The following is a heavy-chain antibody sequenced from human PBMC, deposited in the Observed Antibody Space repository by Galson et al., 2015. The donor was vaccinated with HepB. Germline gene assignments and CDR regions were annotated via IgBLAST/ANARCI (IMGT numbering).Heavy chain of an antibody. CDR2: IYSGGST. CDR3: VKDGSSYGSKAATTYYFDY. Sequence: SLRLSCAASGFTVSSNYMSWVRQAPGKGLEWVSVIYSGGSTYYADSVKGRFTISRDNSKNTLYLQMSSLRAEDTAVYYCVKDGSSYGSKAATTYYFDYWGQGTLVTVSS. V-gene: IGHV3-53*05. CDR1: GFTVSSNY. J-gene: IGHJ4*02. D-gene: IGHD2-15*01.